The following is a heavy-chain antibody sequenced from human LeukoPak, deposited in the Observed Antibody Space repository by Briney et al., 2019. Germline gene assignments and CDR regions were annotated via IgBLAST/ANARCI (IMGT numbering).Heavy chain of an antibody. V-gene: IGHV3-7*01. J-gene: IGHJ6*02. Sequence: PGGSLRLSCAASGFTFSSYWMSWVRQAPGKGLEWVANIKQDGSEKYYVDSVKGRFTISRDNAKNSLYLQMNSLRAEDTAVYYCARDIAAAGTFYYGMDVWGQGTTVTVSS. CDR2: IKQDGSEK. CDR1: GFTFSSYW. D-gene: IGHD6-13*01. CDR3: ARDIAAAGTFYYGMDV.